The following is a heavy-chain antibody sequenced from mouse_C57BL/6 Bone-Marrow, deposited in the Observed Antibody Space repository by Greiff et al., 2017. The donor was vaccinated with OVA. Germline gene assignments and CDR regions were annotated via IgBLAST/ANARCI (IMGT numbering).Heavy chain of an antibody. CDR2: IYWDDDK. CDR3: ARSEGNQFLYYAMDY. J-gene: IGHJ4*01. CDR1: GFSLSTSGMG. Sequence: QVTLKESGPGILQSSQTLSLTCSFSGFSLSTSGMGVSWIRQPSGKGLEWLAHIYWDDDKRYNPSLKSRLTISKDTSRNQVFLKITSVDTADTATYYCARSEGNQFLYYAMDYWGQGTSVTVSS. D-gene: IGHD2-1*01. V-gene: IGHV8-12*01.